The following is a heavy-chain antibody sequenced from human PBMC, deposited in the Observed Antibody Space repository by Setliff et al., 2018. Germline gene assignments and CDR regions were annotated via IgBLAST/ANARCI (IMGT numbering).Heavy chain of an antibody. CDR1: GGSIMNYF. D-gene: IGHD5-18*01. J-gene: IGHJ6*02. CDR3: ARDRTAYNYGMDV. Sequence: NPSETLSLTCTVSGGSIMNYFWSWIRQPPGKGLEWIGYVYYTGNTNYNPSLKSRLTILVDPSKNQVSLKLKSATTADTAVYYCARDRTAYNYGMDVWGQGTTGTVS. V-gene: IGHV4-59*01. CDR2: VYYTGNT.